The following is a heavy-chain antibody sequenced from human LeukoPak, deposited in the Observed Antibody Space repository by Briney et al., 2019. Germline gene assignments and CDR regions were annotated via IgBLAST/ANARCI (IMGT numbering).Heavy chain of an antibody. CDR1: GFPLRSYD. D-gene: IGHD6-13*01. CDR3: ARRSAAAGVDGFDI. CDR2: IGTGGDT. V-gene: IGHV3-13*01. Sequence: GGSLRLSCAASGFPLRSYDMHWVRQPTGKGLEWVSAIGTGGDTYYPDSVKGRFTVVRENARNTMYLQLSSLRAGDTAMYYCARRSAAAGVDGFDIWGQGTMVIVSS. J-gene: IGHJ3*02.